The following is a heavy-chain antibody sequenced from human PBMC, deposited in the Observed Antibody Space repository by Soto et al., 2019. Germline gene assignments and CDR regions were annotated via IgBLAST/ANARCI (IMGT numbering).Heavy chain of an antibody. V-gene: IGHV4-39*01. D-gene: IGHD5-12*01. CDR1: GGSISSSSYY. CDR3: ASDPDVDIVATIHY. Sequence: SETLSLTCTVSGGSISSSSYYWGWIRQPPGKGLEWIGSIYYSGSTYYNPSLKSRVTISVDTSKNQFSLKLSSVTAADTAVDYCASDPDVDIVATIHYWGQGTLVTVSS. J-gene: IGHJ4*02. CDR2: IYYSGST.